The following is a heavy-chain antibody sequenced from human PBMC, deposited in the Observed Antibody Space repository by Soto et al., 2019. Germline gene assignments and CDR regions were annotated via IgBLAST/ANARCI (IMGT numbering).Heavy chain of an antibody. J-gene: IGHJ5*02. CDR1: GYTFSDYG. D-gene: IGHD2-2*01. CDR3: ARVVPGAEAWFGP. V-gene: IGHV1-18*01. CDR2: ISLYSDGT. Sequence: ASVKVSCKTSGYTFSDYGITWVRQAPRQPLEWLGWISLYSDGTNYAQKFQGRVSMTTDTSTTTAYMELRSLRSDDTAVYYCARVVPGAEAWFGPWGQGSLVTVSS.